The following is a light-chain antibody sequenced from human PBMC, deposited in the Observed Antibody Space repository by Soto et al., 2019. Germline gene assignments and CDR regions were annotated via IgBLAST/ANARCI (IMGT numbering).Light chain of an antibody. CDR3: QSYDSTEAV. CDR1: SGSIASNY. V-gene: IGLV6-57*04. Sequence: NFMLTQPHSVSESPGKTVTISCTRSSGSIASNYVQWYQQRPGSAPTTVISEDNQRPSGIPDPFSGSIDSSSNSASLTISGLKTEDEADYYCQSYDSTEAVFGGGTQLTVL. J-gene: IGLJ7*01. CDR2: EDN.